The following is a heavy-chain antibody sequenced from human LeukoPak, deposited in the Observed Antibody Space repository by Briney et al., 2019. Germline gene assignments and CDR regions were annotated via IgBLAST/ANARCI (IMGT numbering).Heavy chain of an antibody. CDR2: ISAYNGHT. J-gene: IGHJ4*02. CDR1: GYTFISYA. Sequence: ASVKVSCKASGYTFISYAITWVRQAPGQGLEWMGWISAYNGHTNYAQKLQGRVTLTTDTSTSTAYMELRTLRSDDTAVYYCARESCGGDICGQLDYWGQGTLVTVSS. D-gene: IGHD2-21*02. V-gene: IGHV1-18*01. CDR3: ARESCGGDICGQLDY.